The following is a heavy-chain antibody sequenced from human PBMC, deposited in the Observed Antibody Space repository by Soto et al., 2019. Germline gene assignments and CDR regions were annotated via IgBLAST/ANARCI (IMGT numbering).Heavy chain of an antibody. J-gene: IGHJ6*02. V-gene: IGHV4-30-2*01. CDR1: GGSISSGGYY. CDR2: IYHSGST. D-gene: IGHD3-9*01. Sequence: SETLSLTCTVSGGSISSGGYYWSWIRQHPGKGLEWIGYIYHSGSTYYSPSLKSRATISEDRATNQISLKLTSVTAADTAVYYCARGRDDILTGYYPPTMDVWGQGTTVTVSS. CDR3: ARGRDDILTGYYPPTMDV.